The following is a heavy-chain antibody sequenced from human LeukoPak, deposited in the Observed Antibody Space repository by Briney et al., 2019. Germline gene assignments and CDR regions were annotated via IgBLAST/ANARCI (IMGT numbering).Heavy chain of an antibody. CDR3: ARGSRAIVATKFARGRYMDV. Sequence: GGSLRLSCAASGFTFSSYGMHWVRQAPGKGLEWVAVISYDGSNKYYADSVKGRFTISRDNSKNTLYLQMNSLRAEDTAVYYCARGSRAIVATKFARGRYMDVWGKGTTVTVSS. D-gene: IGHD5-12*01. CDR2: ISYDGSNK. CDR1: GFTFSSYG. V-gene: IGHV3-30*03. J-gene: IGHJ6*03.